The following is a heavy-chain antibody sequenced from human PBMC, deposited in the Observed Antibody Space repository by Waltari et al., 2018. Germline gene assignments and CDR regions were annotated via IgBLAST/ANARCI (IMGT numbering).Heavy chain of an antibody. Sequence: EVQLVQSGAEVKKPGPTVKISCKASGSTFTDYYMHWVQQAPGKGLEWMGRVDPEDGETIYAEKFQGRVTITADTSTDTAYMELSSLRSEDTAVYYCATRGSNPAQYYFDYWGQGTLVTVSS. V-gene: IGHV1-69-2*01. D-gene: IGHD6-13*01. CDR2: VDPEDGET. CDR3: ATRGSNPAQYYFDY. J-gene: IGHJ4*02. CDR1: GSTFTDYY.